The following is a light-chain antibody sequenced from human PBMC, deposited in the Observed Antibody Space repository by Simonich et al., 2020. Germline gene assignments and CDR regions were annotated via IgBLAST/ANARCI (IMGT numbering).Light chain of an antibody. Sequence: DIVMTQSPDSLAVSLGERATINSKSSQSVLYSSNNKNYLDWYQQKPGQPPKLLIYWASTRESGVPDRFSGSGSGTDFTLTISRLQAEDVAVYYCQQYYSTPPITFGPGTKVDIK. J-gene: IGKJ3*01. CDR1: QSVLYSSNNKNY. V-gene: IGKV4-1*01. CDR3: QQYYSTPPIT. CDR2: WAS.